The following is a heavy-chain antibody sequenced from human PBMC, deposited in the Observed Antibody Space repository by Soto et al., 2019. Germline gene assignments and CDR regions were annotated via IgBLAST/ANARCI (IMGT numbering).Heavy chain of an antibody. D-gene: IGHD4-4*01. CDR2: TYYNGNT. CDR1: GGSITSCH. CDR3: ARDMHAGFTTYFEP. Sequence: SETLWRTCIVSGGSITSCHWSWIQQFPGKGLEWTAYTYYNGNTKYNPSLKSRVTISLDTSQKTLSLKLNSTTAAHTAVYYCARDMHAGFTTYFEPWGPGTVVTVYS. J-gene: IGHJ5*02. V-gene: IGHV4-59*01.